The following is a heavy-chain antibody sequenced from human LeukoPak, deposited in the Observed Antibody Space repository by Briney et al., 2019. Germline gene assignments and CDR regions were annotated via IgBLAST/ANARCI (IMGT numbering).Heavy chain of an antibody. CDR3: ARDPIPYYYDSSGYGQFDY. D-gene: IGHD3-22*01. V-gene: IGHV4-59*12. Sequence: SETLSLTCTVSGGSISSYYWSWIRQPPGKGLEWIGYIYYSGSTNYNPSLKSRVTTSVDTSKNQFSLKLSSVTAADTAVYYCARDPIPYYYDSSGYGQFDYWGQGTLVTVSS. CDR1: GGSISSYY. J-gene: IGHJ4*02. CDR2: IYYSGST.